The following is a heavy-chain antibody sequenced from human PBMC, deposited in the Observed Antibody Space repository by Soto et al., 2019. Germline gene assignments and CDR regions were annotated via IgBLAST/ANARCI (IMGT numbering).Heavy chain of an antibody. CDR1: GFTFNSYT. CDR3: ARTPGYCISTSCYDDYMDV. CDR2: ISSGSTYI. J-gene: IGHJ6*03. V-gene: IGHV3-21*01. D-gene: IGHD2-2*01. Sequence: GGSLRLSCAASGFTFNSYTMNGVRQAPGKGLEWVSSISSGSTYIYYADSVKGRFTISRDNAKNSLYLQMNSLRAEDAAVYYCARTPGYCISTSCYDDYMDVWGKGPTVSVSS.